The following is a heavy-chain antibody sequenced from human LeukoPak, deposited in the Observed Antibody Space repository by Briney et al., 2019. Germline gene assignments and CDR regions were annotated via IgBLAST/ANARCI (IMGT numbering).Heavy chain of an antibody. CDR2: ISYDGSNK. J-gene: IGHJ6*02. V-gene: IGHV3-30-3*01. CDR3: ARVLVVPAAPDYYYGMDV. CDR1: GFTFSSYA. Sequence: GGSLRLSCAASGFTFSSYAMHWVRQAPGKGLEWVAVISYDGSNKYCADSVKGRFTISRDNSKNTLYLQMNSLRAEDTAVYYCARVLVVPAAPDYYYGMDVWGQWTTVTVSS. D-gene: IGHD2-2*01.